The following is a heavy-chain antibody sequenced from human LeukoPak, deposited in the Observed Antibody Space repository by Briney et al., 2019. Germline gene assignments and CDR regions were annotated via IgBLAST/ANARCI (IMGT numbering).Heavy chain of an antibody. J-gene: IGHJ4*02. D-gene: IGHD4-17*01. CDR2: IYLRGKT. V-gene: IGHV4-4*02. CDR3: ARGTITTVTDS. Sequence: SETLSLTCAISGGSLSSSNWWTWVRQPPGKGLEWVGEIYLRGKTNYNPSLESRVTISVDESKTQLSLRLESVTAADTAVYYCARGTITTVTDSWGPGTLVTVSS. CDR1: GGSLSSSNW.